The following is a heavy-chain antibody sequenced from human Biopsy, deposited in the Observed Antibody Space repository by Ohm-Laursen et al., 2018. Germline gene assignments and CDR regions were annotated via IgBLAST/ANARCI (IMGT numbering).Heavy chain of an antibody. CDR1: GGTYSGYY. V-gene: IGHV4-34*01. J-gene: IGHJ5*02. D-gene: IGHD2-2*01. Sequence: GTLSLTCAVYGGTYSGYYWSWIRQPPGKGLEWIGEVHHDGRANYNPSLKSRVTISGDMSKKQFSLKLSGVTAADTAAYYCARFIVPSLHCSNGVCPIRWFDPWGQGTLVTVFS. CDR2: VHHDGRA. CDR3: ARFIVPSLHCSNGVCPIRWFDP.